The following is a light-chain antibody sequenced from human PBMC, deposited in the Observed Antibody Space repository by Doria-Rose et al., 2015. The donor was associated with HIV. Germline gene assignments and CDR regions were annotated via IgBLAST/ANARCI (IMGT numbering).Light chain of an antibody. V-gene: IGKV1-39*01. CDR3: QQTYSSPPWT. Sequence: TQFPSSLSASIGDRVTITCRASQTVSTYLNWFQQEPGKAPKLLIYAASRLQSGVPSRFSGSGSGTDFTLTISGLQTGDFATYYCQQTYSSPPWTFCQGTKVEMK. J-gene: IGKJ1*01. CDR1: QTVSTY. CDR2: AAS.